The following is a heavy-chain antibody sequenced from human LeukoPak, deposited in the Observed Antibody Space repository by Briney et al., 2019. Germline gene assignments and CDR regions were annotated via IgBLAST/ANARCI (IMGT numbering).Heavy chain of an antibody. V-gene: IGHV3-9*01. CDR3: AKDGTRGVAVAVYYFDY. Sequence: PGGSLRLSCAASGFTFDDYAMHWVRQAPGKGLEWVSGISWNSGSIGYADSVKGRFTISRDNAKNSLYLQMNSLRAEDTALYYCAKDGTRGVAVAVYYFDYWGQGTLVTVSS. CDR1: GFTFDDYA. CDR2: ISWNSGSI. J-gene: IGHJ4*02. D-gene: IGHD6-19*01.